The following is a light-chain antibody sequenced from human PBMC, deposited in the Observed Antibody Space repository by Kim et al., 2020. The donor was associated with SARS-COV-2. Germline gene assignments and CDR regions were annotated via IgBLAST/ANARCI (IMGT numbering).Light chain of an antibody. J-gene: IGKJ4*01. CDR1: QSILNNSKNNSY. V-gene: IGKV4-1*01. CDR2: WAS. CDR3: QQYYTTPLT. Sequence: ATINCKSSQSILNNSKNNSYLTWYQQKPGQPPKLIIYWASTREAGVPDRFSGSGSGTDFTLTISSLQAEDVAVYYCQQYYTTPLTFGGGTKVDIK.